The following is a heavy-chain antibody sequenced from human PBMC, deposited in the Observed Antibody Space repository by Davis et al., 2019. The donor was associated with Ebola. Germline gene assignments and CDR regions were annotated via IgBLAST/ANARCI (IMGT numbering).Heavy chain of an antibody. D-gene: IGHD4-17*01. CDR1: GYSFTSYW. J-gene: IGHJ4*02. Sequence: WGSLRLSCKGSGYSFTSYWIGWVRQMPGKGLEWMGIIYPGDSDTRYSPSFQGQVTISADKSISTAYLQWSSLKASDTAMYYCAISRSDDYGEICDYWGQGTLVTVSS. CDR3: AISRSDDYGEICDY. V-gene: IGHV5-51*01. CDR2: IYPGDSDT.